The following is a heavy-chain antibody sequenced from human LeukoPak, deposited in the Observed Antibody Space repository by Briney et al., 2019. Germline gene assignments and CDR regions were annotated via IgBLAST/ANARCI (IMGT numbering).Heavy chain of an antibody. CDR1: GGSISSGDYY. V-gene: IGHV4-30-4*01. CDR3: ARPYYYDSRIDP. Sequence: TTSETLSLTCTFSGGSISSGDYYWSWIRQPPGKGLEWIAYMYYSGSTYYNPSLKSRVTTSADTSKNQLSLKLSSVTAADTAVYYCARPYYYDSRIDPWGQGILVTVSS. J-gene: IGHJ5*02. CDR2: MYYSGST. D-gene: IGHD3-22*01.